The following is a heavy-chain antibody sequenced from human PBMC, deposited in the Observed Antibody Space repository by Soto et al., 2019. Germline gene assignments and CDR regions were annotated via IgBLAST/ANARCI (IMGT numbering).Heavy chain of an antibody. CDR1: GFIFSDYG. CDR3: AKTHIVLKVFSARSGMDV. D-gene: IGHD2-8*01. J-gene: IGHJ6*02. Sequence: QVHLVESGGGVVQPGRSLSLSCAASGFIFSDYGIHWVRQTPGKGLEWVAVMSSDGSNQYYADSVKGRFTISRDNSKNALYPKMNSLRAEDTAVYYLAKTHIVLKVFSARSGMDVWGQGTTVTVSS. CDR2: MSSDGSNQ. V-gene: IGHV3-30*18.